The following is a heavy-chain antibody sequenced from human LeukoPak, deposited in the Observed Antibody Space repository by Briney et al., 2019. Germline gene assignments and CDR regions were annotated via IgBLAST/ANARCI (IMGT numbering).Heavy chain of an antibody. CDR3: ARDGAIGGDPFDI. Sequence: ASVKVSCKASGYTFTSYYMHWVRQAPGQGLEWMGIINPSGGSTSYAQKFEGRVTMTTDTSTSTAYMELRSLTSDDTAMYFCARDGAIGGDPFDIWGQGTLVSISS. V-gene: IGHV1-46*01. D-gene: IGHD3-10*01. J-gene: IGHJ3*02. CDR1: GYTFTSYY. CDR2: INPSGGST.